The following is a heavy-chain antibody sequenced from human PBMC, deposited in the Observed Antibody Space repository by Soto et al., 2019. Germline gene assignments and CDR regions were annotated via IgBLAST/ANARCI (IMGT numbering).Heavy chain of an antibody. CDR2: IYYSGST. CDR3: ASQYYDSSGYPEWWFDP. V-gene: IGHV4-59*01. D-gene: IGHD3-22*01. CDR1: GGSISSYY. J-gene: IGHJ5*02. Sequence: PSATLSLTCTGSGGSISSYYWSWIRQPPVKGLEWIGYIYYSGSTNYNPSLKSRVTISVDTSKNQFSLKLSSVTAADTAVYYCASQYYDSSGYPEWWFDPWGQGTLVTVST.